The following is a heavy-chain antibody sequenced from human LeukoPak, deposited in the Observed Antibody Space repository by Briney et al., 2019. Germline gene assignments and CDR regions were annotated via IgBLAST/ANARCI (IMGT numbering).Heavy chain of an antibody. CDR2: IYSGGST. CDR1: GFTVSSNY. CDR3: ASSLGYSSSWARFDP. D-gene: IGHD6-13*01. J-gene: IGHJ5*02. V-gene: IGHV3-66*01. Sequence: QSGGSLRLSCVASGFTVSSNYMSWVRQAPGKGLEWVSVIYSGGSTYYADSVKGRFTISRDNSKNTLYLQMNSLRAEDTAVYYCASSLGYSSSWARFDPWGQGTLVTVSS.